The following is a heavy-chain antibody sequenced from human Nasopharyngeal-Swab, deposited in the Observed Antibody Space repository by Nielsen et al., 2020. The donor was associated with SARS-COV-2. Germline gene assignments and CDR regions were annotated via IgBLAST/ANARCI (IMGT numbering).Heavy chain of an antibody. CDR3: ARSHIVVVTDAFDI. Sequence: ASVKVSCKASGYTFTSYAMHWVRQAPGQGLEWMGWINPNSGGTNYAQKFQGWVTMTRYTSISTAYMELSRLRSDDTAVYYCARSHIVVVTDAFDIWGQGTMVTVSS. D-gene: IGHD2-21*02. J-gene: IGHJ3*02. V-gene: IGHV1-2*04. CDR2: INPNSGGT. CDR1: GYTFTSYA.